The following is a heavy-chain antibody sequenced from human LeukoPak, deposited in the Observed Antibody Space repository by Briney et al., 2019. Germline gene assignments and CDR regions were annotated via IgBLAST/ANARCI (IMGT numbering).Heavy chain of an antibody. D-gene: IGHD5-12*01. CDR2: IYTSGST. Sequence: SETLSLTCTVSGGSISSYYWSWIRQPAGKGLEWIGRIYTSGSTNYNPSLKSRVTMSVDTSKNQFSLKLSSVTAADTAVYYCARDAPIVASTQPEYFQHWGQGTLVTVSS. V-gene: IGHV4-4*07. CDR1: GGSISSYY. CDR3: ARDAPIVASTQPEYFQH. J-gene: IGHJ1*01.